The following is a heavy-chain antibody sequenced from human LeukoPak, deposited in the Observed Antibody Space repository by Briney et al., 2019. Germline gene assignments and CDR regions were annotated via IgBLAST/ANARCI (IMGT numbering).Heavy chain of an antibody. J-gene: IGHJ4*02. CDR1: GGSVSSGSYY. V-gene: IGHV4-61*02. CDR3: ARHARWVWFGESPARYFDY. Sequence: PSQTLSLTCTVSGGSVSSGSYYWNWIRQPAGKGLEWIGRIYTTGSTTGSTTYNPSLKSRVTMSVDTSKNQFSLKLSSVTAADTAVYYCARHARWVWFGESPARYFDYWGQGTLVTVSS. CDR2: IYTTGSTTGST. D-gene: IGHD3-10*01.